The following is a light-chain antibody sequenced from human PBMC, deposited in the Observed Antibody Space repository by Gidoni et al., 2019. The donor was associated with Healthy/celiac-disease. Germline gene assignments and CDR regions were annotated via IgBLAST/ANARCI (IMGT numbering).Light chain of an antibody. CDR3: QQWET. J-gene: IGKJ1*01. V-gene: IGKV1-33*01. Sequence: DIQMTQSPSSLSASVGDRVTITCQASQDISNYLNWYQQKPGKAPKLLIYDASNLEKGVPSRFSGSGSGTDFTFTISSLQPEDIATYYCQQWETFGQGTKVEIK. CDR2: DAS. CDR1: QDISNY.